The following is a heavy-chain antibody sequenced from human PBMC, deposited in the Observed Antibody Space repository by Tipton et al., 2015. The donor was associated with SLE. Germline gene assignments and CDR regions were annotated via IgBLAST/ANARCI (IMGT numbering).Heavy chain of an antibody. D-gene: IGHD1-20*01. V-gene: IGHV1-58*02. CDR2: IVVGSGNT. CDR3: ASSPAWYHYAFGS. CDR1: GFTFSASA. J-gene: IGHJ3*02. Sequence: QLVQSGAEVKKPGTSVKVSCKASGFTFSASAMQWVRQARGQPLEWIGWIVVGSGNTNYPQKFQERVTLTRDMSTSTAYMELRSLRSEDTAVYDWASSPAWYHYAFGSWDRETMVTVSS.